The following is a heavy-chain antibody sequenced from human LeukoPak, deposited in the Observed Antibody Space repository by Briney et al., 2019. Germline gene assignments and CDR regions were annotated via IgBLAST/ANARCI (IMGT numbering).Heavy chain of an antibody. J-gene: IGHJ6*03. CDR3: ARVPPGAMMGYYYYYMDV. Sequence: PGGSLRLSCAASGFTFSSYGMHWVRQAPGKGLEWVAFIRYDGSNKYYADSVKGRFTISRDNSKNTLYLQMNSLRAEDTAVYYCARVPPGAMMGYYYYYMDVWGKGTTVTVSS. CDR2: IRYDGSNK. CDR1: GFTFSSYG. D-gene: IGHD3-22*01. V-gene: IGHV3-30*02.